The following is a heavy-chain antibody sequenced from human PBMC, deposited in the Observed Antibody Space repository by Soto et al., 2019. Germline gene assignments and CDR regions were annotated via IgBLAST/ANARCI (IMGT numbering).Heavy chain of an antibody. CDR1: GYTFTSYG. J-gene: IGHJ4*02. CDR3: ARVRGRYSSGWYSS. CDR2: ISAYNGNT. D-gene: IGHD6-19*01. V-gene: IGHV1-18*01. Sequence: SVKVSCKASGYTFTSYGISWVRQAPGQGLEWMGWISAYNGNTNYAQKLQGRVTMTTDTSTSTAYMELRSLRSDDTAVYYCARVRGRYSSGWYSSWGQGTLVTVSS.